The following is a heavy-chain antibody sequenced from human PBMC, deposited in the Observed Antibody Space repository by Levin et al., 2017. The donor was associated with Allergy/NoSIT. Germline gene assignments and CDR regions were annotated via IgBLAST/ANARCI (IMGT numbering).Heavy chain of an antibody. J-gene: IGHJ4*02. CDR2: IANDGTYK. Sequence: AGGSLRLSCAASGFPFSIYGMHWLRQAPGKGLEWVAVIANDGTYKHYADSVKGRFTISRDNSKNTLYLQMNSLRPEDTAVYYCAKVVPYGSGTYAHDYWGQGTLVTVSS. CDR1: GFPFSIYG. CDR3: AKVVPYGSGTYAHDY. D-gene: IGHD3-10*01. V-gene: IGHV3-30*18.